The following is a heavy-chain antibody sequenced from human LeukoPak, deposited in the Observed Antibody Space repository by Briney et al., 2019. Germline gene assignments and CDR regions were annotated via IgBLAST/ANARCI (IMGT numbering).Heavy chain of an antibody. Sequence: GGSLRLACVASGFTLRTYAMSWVRQAPGKGREWVSAISGSAGFTYYADAVRGRFTVPRDISTNTVFLQMDSLRAGDTAVYYCAKEYSGYDFDCWGQGTLVTVSS. D-gene: IGHD5-12*01. CDR1: GFTLRTYA. J-gene: IGHJ4*01. CDR2: ISGSAGFT. V-gene: IGHV3-23*01. CDR3: AKEYSGYDFDC.